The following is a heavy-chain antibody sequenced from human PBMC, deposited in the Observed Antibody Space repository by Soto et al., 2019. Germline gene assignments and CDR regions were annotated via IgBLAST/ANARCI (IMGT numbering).Heavy chain of an antibody. J-gene: IGHJ4*01. CDR2: ISGSGGTT. CDR1: GFTFRNYA. Sequence: GGSLRLSCAASGFTFRNYAMSWARQAPGKGLEWVSAISGSGGTTHYADSVKGRFTISRDNSKNTLYLQMNSLRVEDTAVYYCAKDRSSTSCYAFDYWGHGSLVTVSS. CDR3: AKDRSSTSCYAFDY. V-gene: IGHV3-23*01. D-gene: IGHD2-2*01.